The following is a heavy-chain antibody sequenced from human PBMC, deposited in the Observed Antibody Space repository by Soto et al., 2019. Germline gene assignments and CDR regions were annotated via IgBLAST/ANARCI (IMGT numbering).Heavy chain of an antibody. Sequence: QVQLVQSGAEVKKPGASVKVSCKASGYTFTSYYMHWVRQAPGQGLEWMGIINPSGGSTSYAQKFQGRVNMTRETSTSTVYMELSSLRYEDTAVYYCAFRVGATGRGIYYYYGMDVWGQGTTVTVSS. CDR2: INPSGGST. CDR1: GYTFTSYY. D-gene: IGHD1-26*01. J-gene: IGHJ6*02. CDR3: AFRVGATGRGIYYYYGMDV. V-gene: IGHV1-46*01.